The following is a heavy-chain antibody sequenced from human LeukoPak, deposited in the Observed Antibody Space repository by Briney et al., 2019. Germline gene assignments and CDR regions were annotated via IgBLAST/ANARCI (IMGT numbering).Heavy chain of an antibody. V-gene: IGHV3-23*01. D-gene: IGHD6-19*01. CDR1: GFTFSSYA. J-gene: IGHJ5*02. CDR3: ARHGGGWSNYFDP. CDR2: ISGSGGST. Sequence: SGGSLRLSCAASGFTFSSYAMSWVRQAPGKGLQWVSAISGSGGSTYYADSVKGRFTISRDNSMNTLYLQMNSLRVEDTAVYFCARHGGGWSNYFDPWGQGTLVTVSS.